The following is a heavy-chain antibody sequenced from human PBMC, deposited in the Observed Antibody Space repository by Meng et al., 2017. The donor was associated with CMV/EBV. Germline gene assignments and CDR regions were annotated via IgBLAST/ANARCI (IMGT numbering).Heavy chain of an antibody. D-gene: IGHD3-9*01. Sequence: SCAASGFTFDDYAMHWVRQAPGKGLEWVSGISWNSGSIGYADSVKGRFNISRDNAKNSLYLQMNSLRAEDTALYYCAKDIPSIRYFDWLLIGVLGGQG. CDR1: GFTFDDYA. V-gene: IGHV3-9*01. CDR2: ISWNSGSI. J-gene: IGHJ6*01. CDR3: AKDIPSIRYFDWLLIGVL.